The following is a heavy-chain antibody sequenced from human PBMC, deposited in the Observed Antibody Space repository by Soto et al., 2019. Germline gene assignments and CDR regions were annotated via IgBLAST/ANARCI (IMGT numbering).Heavy chain of an antibody. J-gene: IGHJ4*02. CDR1: GYTFSRYG. Sequence: QVQLVQSGAEVREPGASVKVSCKTSGYTFSRYGITWVRQAPGQGLEWMGWINGNTGHTIYAMNLEDRLTISTETPTSTAYMELRSLKSDDTAVYYCARKRKWAPLPYWGQGTLVNVSS. V-gene: IGHV1-18*01. CDR2: INGNTGHT. CDR3: ARKRKWAPLPY. D-gene: IGHD1-26*01.